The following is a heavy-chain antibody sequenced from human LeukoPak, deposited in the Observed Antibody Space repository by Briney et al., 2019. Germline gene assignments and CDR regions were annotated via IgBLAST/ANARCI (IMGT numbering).Heavy chain of an antibody. V-gene: IGHV4-30-4*08. CDR1: GGSISSGDYY. D-gene: IGHD3-10*01. J-gene: IGHJ3*02. Sequence: SQALSLTCTVSGGSISSGDYYWSWIRQPPGKGREWIGYIYYSGSTYYNPSLKSRVTISVDTSKNQFSLKLNSVTAADTAVYYCAREMYYYGSGSYPNNYDGFDIWGQGTMVTVSS. CDR2: IYYSGST. CDR3: AREMYYYGSGSYPNNYDGFDI.